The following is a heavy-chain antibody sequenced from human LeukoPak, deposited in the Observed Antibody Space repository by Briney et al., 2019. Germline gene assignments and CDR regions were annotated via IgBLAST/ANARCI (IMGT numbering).Heavy chain of an antibody. D-gene: IGHD6-13*01. V-gene: IGHV4-59*01. CDR1: GGSISSYY. CDR2: IYYSGST. Sequence: SEALSLTCTVSGGSISSYYWSWIRQPPGKGLEWIGYIYYSGSTNYNPSLKSRVTISVDTSKNQFSLKLSSVTAADTAVYYCARDRVGQQLVGRNYYYYYMDVWGKGTTVTISS. J-gene: IGHJ6*03. CDR3: ARDRVGQQLVGRNYYYYYMDV.